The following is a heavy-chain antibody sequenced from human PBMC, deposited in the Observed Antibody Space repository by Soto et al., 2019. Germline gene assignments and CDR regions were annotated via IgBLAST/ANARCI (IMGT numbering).Heavy chain of an antibody. Sequence: SETLSLTCSVSGVSISDSGYHWNWIRQHPGKGLEWLGYIYYSGTTRYNPSLRSRLTISIDTSKNHFSLRLTSVTAADTAVYYCAREKVFRTWGRPKNTWFDPWGQGTLVTVSS. CDR2: IYYSGTT. V-gene: IGHV4-31*03. D-gene: IGHD7-27*01. J-gene: IGHJ5*02. CDR3: AREKVFRTWGRPKNTWFDP. CDR1: GVSISDSGYH.